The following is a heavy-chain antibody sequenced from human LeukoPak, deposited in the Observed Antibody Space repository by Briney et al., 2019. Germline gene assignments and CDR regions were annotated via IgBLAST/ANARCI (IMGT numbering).Heavy chain of an antibody. CDR2: IIPGGGST. CDR1: GYTFTNYY. CDR3: ARVRVGATRDFDY. V-gene: IGHV1-46*01. D-gene: IGHD1-26*01. Sequence: ASVKVSCKASGYTFTNYYMHWVRQAPGQGLEWMGIIIPGGGSTSYAQKFQGRVTMTSDTSTNTVYMELSSLRSEDTAVYYCARVRVGATRDFDYWRQGTLVTVSS. J-gene: IGHJ4*02.